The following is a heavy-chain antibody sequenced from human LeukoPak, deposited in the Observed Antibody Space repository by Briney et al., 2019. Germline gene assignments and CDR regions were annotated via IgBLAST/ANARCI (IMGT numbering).Heavy chain of an antibody. Sequence: GASVKVSCKASGYTFTGYYMHWVRQAPGQGLEWMGWINPNSGGTNYAQKFQGWVTMTRDTSISTAYMELSRLRSDDTAVYYCARASVVSGYDPGFDYWGQGTLVTVSS. CDR2: INPNSGGT. J-gene: IGHJ4*02. D-gene: IGHD5-12*01. V-gene: IGHV1-2*04. CDR3: ARASVVSGYDPGFDY. CDR1: GYTFTGYY.